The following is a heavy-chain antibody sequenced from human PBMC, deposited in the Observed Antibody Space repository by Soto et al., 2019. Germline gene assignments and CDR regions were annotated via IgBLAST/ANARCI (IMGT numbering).Heavy chain of an antibody. CDR2: ISGSGGST. CDR1: GFTFSSYA. Sequence: PGGSLRLSCAASGFTFSSYAMSWVRQAPGKGLEWVSAISGSGGSTYYADSVKGRFTISRDNSKNTLYLQMNSLRAEDTAVYYCANDLNWNDVPYYFDDWGQGTLVTVSS. D-gene: IGHD1-20*01. CDR3: ANDLNWNDVPYYFDD. J-gene: IGHJ4*02. V-gene: IGHV3-23*01.